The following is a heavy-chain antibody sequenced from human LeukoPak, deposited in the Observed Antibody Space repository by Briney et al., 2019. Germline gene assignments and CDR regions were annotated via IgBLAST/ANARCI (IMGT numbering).Heavy chain of an antibody. CDR3: ARLIAVAGTRGADY. D-gene: IGHD6-19*01. J-gene: IGHJ4*02. CDR2: INHSGST. Sequence: ASEILSLTCAVYGGSFSGYYWSWIRQPPGKGLEWIGEINHSGSTNYNPSLKSRVTISVDTSKNQFSLKLSSVTAADTAVYYCARLIAVAGTRGADYWGQGTLVTVSS. CDR1: GGSFSGYY. V-gene: IGHV4-34*01.